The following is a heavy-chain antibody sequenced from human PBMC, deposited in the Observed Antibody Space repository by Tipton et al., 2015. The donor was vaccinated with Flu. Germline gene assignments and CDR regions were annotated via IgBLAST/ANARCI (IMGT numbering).Heavy chain of an antibody. CDR3: ACQMTGDAFDL. Sequence: QLVQSGAEVKKPGESLKISCQGSGYTFTSYWIAWVRQMPGKDLEWMGLTYSGDSDTRYSPSFQGHVTISADRSINTAHLQWSSLRASDTAIYYCACQMTGDAFDLWGQGTLVTVSS. CDR1: GYTFTSYW. J-gene: IGHJ3*01. V-gene: IGHV5-51*01. CDR2: TYSGDSDT. D-gene: IGHD3-9*01.